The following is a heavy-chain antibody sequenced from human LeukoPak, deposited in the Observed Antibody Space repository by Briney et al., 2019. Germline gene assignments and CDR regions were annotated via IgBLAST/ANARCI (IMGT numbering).Heavy chain of an antibody. D-gene: IGHD6-19*01. V-gene: IGHV4-34*01. Sequence: PSETLSLTCTVYGGSFSGYYWSWIRQSPGKGLGWIGEINHSGSTNYNPSLKSRVTISVDSSKNQFSLKLSAVTAADTAVYYCARHISRGWDYWGQGTLVTVFS. CDR3: ARHISRGWDY. CDR2: INHSGST. J-gene: IGHJ4*02. CDR1: GGSFSGYY.